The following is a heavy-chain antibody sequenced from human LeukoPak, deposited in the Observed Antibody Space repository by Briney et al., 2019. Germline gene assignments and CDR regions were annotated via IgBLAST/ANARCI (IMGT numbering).Heavy chain of an antibody. V-gene: IGHV5-51*01. J-gene: IGHJ3*02. CDR2: IYPGDSDT. CDR1: GYSFTSYW. CDR3: ARADYYDSSGSNIPPVDI. Sequence: GESLKISCKGSGYSFTSYWIGWVRQMPGKGLEWMGIIYPGDSDTRYSPSFQGQVTISADKSISTAYLQWSSLKASDTAMYYCARADYYDSSGSNIPPVDIWGQGTMVTVSS. D-gene: IGHD3-22*01.